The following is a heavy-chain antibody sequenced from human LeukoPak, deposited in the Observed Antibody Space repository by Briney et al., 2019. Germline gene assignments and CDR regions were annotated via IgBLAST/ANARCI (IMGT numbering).Heavy chain of an antibody. Sequence: PSETLSLTCAVYGGSFSGYYWSWIRQPPGKGPEWIGEINHSGSTNYNPSLKSRVTISVDTSKNQFSLKLSSVTAADTAVYYCARARDYVWGSYRLFDYWGQGTLVTVSS. CDR2: INHSGST. CDR1: GGSFSGYY. D-gene: IGHD3-16*02. V-gene: IGHV4-34*01. CDR3: ARARDYVWGSYRLFDY. J-gene: IGHJ4*02.